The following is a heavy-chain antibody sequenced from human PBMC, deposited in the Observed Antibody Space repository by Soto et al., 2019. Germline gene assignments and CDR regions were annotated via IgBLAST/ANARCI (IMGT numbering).Heavy chain of an antibody. D-gene: IGHD3-3*01. CDR2: IYYSGST. CDR3: ARYYDFWSGHYYYYYGMDV. V-gene: IGHV4-59*01. J-gene: IGHJ6*02. Sequence: SETLSLTCTVSGGSISSYYWSWIRQPPGKGLEWIGYIYYSGSTNYNPSLKSRVTISVDTSKNQFPLKLSSVTAADTAVYYCARYYDFWSGHYYYYYGMDVWGQGTTVTVSS. CDR1: GGSISSYY.